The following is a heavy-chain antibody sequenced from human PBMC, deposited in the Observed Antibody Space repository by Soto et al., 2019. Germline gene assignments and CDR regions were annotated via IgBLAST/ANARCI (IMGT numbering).Heavy chain of an antibody. J-gene: IGHJ2*01. CDR1: GGSITNHY. V-gene: IGHV4-4*07. CDR3: ARDYVVKTAVDYWYFDL. CDR2: IYPSGRA. D-gene: IGHD5-18*01. Sequence: QVQLQESGPRLVTPSETRTLTCSVSGGSITNHYWGWIRQPPGKGLEFIGRIYPSGRAHYNPSLQDRVTMSVDTSKNQFSLKVNSVTAADTAIYYCARDYVVKTAVDYWYFDLWGRGTLVTVSS.